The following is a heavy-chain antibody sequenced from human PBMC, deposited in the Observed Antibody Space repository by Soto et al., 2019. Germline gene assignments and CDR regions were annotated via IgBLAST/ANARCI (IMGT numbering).Heavy chain of an antibody. CDR1: GGSISSYY. J-gene: IGHJ6*04. Sequence: SETLSLTCTVSGGSISSYYWSWIRQPPGKGLEWIGYIYYSGSTNYNPSLKSRVTISVDTSKNQFSLKLSSVTAADTAVYYCARRGSRYFDWLMDVWGKGTTVTVSS. CDR3: ARRGSRYFDWLMDV. CDR2: IYYSGST. D-gene: IGHD3-9*01. V-gene: IGHV4-59*01.